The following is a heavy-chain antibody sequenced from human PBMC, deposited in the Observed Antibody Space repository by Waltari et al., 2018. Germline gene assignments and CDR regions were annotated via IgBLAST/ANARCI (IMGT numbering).Heavy chain of an antibody. V-gene: IGHV1-24*01. CDR3: ACYSMYYDILTGYYG. CDR2: FDPEDGET. J-gene: IGHJ4*02. Sequence: QVQLVQSGAEVKKPGASVKVSCKVSGYTLTELSMHWVRQAPGKGLEWMGGFDPEDGETIYAQQFQGRVTITEDTSTDTAYMELSSLRSEDTAVYYCACYSMYYDILTGYYGWGQGTLVTVSS. D-gene: IGHD3-9*01. CDR1: GYTLTELS.